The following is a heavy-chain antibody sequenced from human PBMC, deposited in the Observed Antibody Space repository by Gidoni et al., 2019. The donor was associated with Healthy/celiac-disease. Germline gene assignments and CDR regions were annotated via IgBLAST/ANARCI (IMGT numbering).Heavy chain of an antibody. CDR2: IRSKAYGGTT. Sequence: EVQLVESGGGLVQPGRSLGLSCTASGFTFGDYAMSWFRQAPGKGLEWVGFIRSKAYGGTTEYAASVKGRFTISRDDSKSIAYLQMNSLKTEDTAVYYCTSLWFGPFDYWGQGTLVTVSS. V-gene: IGHV3-49*03. D-gene: IGHD3-10*01. CDR3: TSLWFGPFDY. J-gene: IGHJ4*02. CDR1: GFTFGDYA.